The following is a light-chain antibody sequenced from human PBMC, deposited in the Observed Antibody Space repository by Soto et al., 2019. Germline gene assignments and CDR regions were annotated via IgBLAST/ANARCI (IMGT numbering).Light chain of an antibody. V-gene: IGKV3-15*01. Sequence: DIVMTQSQATLSVSPGERATLSCRASQSVSSNLAWYQQKPGQAPRLLIYGASTRATGIPARFSGSGSGTEFTLTISSLQSEDFAVYYCQQYNNWPPDYTFGQGTRLEI. CDR3: QQYNNWPPDYT. CDR1: QSVSSN. J-gene: IGKJ5*01. CDR2: GAS.